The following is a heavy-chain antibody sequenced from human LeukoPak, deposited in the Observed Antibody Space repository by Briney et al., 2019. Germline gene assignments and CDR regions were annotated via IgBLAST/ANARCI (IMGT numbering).Heavy chain of an antibody. Sequence: GASVKVSCKASGGTFSSYAISWVRQAPGQGLEWMGGIIPIFGTANYAQKFQGRVTITADESTSTAYMELSSLRSEDTAVYYCARGFYVAAAGHYYFDYWGRGTLVTVSS. D-gene: IGHD6-13*01. V-gene: IGHV1-69*13. J-gene: IGHJ4*02. CDR3: ARGFYVAAAGHYYFDY. CDR1: GGTFSSYA. CDR2: IIPIFGTA.